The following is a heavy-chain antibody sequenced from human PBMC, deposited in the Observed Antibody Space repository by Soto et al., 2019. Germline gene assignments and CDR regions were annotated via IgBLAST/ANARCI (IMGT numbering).Heavy chain of an antibody. CDR1: GFIFSNAW. CDR3: NTGRGPTNLFDY. D-gene: IGHD3-10*01. J-gene: IGHJ4*02. Sequence: EVQLVESGGGLVKPGGSLRLSCAASGFIFSNAWMNWVRQAPGKGLEWVGRIKSKTDAGATYYTAPVEGRFIISRDDSKNTVFLEMNSLRVDDTAVYYCNTGRGPTNLFDYWGQGTLVTVSS. CDR2: IKSKTDAGAT. V-gene: IGHV3-15*07.